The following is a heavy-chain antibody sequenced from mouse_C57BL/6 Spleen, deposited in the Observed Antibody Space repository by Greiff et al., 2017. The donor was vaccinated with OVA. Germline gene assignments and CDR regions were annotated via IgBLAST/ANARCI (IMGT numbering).Heavy chain of an antibody. J-gene: IGHJ2*01. Sequence: EVQLQQSGGDLVKPGGSLKLSCAASGFTFSSYGMSWVRQTPDKRLEWVATISSGGSYTYYPDSVKGRSTISRDNAKNTLYLQMSSLKSEDTAMYYCARHYDYDDGYYFDYWGQGTTLTVSS. V-gene: IGHV5-6*01. CDR3: ARHYDYDDGYYFDY. CDR2: ISSGGSYT. CDR1: GFTFSSYG. D-gene: IGHD2-4*01.